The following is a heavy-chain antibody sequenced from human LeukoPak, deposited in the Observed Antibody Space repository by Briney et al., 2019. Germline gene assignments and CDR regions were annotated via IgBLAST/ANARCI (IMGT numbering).Heavy chain of an antibody. CDR2: RWYDGSNK. V-gene: IGHV3-33*01. Sequence: PGGSLRLSCAASGFTFSSYGVHWVRQAPGKGLEWVAVRWYDGSNKYYADSVKGRFTISRDNSKNTLYLQMNSLRAEDTAVYYCARENSSSSLDYWGQGTLVTVSS. J-gene: IGHJ4*02. CDR3: ARENSSSSLDY. CDR1: GFTFSSYG. D-gene: IGHD6-6*01.